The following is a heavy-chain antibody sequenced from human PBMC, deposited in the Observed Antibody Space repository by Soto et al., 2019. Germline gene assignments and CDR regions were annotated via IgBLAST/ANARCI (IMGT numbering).Heavy chain of an antibody. J-gene: IGHJ4*02. CDR2: ISAYNGNT. Sequence: QVQLVQSGAEVKKPGASVKVSCKASGYTFTSYGIIWVRQAPGQGLEWMGWISAYNGNTNYAQKLQGRVTMTTDTSTSTAYMELRSLRSDDTAVYYCASPFWGYSSSSGLFGYWGQGTLVTVSS. CDR1: GYTFTSYG. V-gene: IGHV1-18*01. D-gene: IGHD6-6*01. CDR3: ASPFWGYSSSSGLFGY.